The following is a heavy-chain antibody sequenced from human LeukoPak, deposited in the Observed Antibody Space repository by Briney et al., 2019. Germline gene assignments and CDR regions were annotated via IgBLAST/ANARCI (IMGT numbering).Heavy chain of an antibody. Sequence: ASVKVSCTASGYTFTSYYMHWVRQAPGQGLEWMGWINPNSGGTNYAQKFQGRVTMTRDTSISTAYMELSRLRSDDTAVYYCARDLTIFGVVQNWFDPWGQGTLVTVSS. J-gene: IGHJ5*02. CDR3: ARDLTIFGVVQNWFDP. V-gene: IGHV1-2*02. CDR1: GYTFTSYY. CDR2: INPNSGGT. D-gene: IGHD3-3*01.